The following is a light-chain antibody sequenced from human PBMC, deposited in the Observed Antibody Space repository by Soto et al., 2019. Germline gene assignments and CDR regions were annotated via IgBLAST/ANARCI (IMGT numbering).Light chain of an antibody. Sequence: DIVMTQSPGTLSLSPGERATLYCRASQSVSRTFLGWYQQKPSQAPRLLIYGASRRATGLTESFSGSESGKDFPFTISRLESEDCAVYYCQQDGYSPRKFGQGTQEEIK. J-gene: IGKJ1*01. V-gene: IGKV3-20*01. CDR2: GAS. CDR1: QSVSRTF. CDR3: QQDGYSPRK.